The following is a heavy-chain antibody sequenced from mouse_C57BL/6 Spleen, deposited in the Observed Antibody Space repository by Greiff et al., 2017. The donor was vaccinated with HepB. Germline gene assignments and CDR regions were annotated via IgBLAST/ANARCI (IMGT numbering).Heavy chain of an antibody. D-gene: IGHD1-1*01. CDR3: ARARDYYGSSYDWYFDV. V-gene: IGHV1-55*01. CDR2: IYPGSGST. J-gene: IGHJ1*03. Sequence: QVQLQQPGAELVKPGASVKMSCKASGYTFTSYWITWVKQRPGQGLEWIGDIYPGSGSTNYNEKFKSKATLTVDTSSSTAYMQLSSLTSEDSAVYYCARARDYYGSSYDWYFDVWGTGTTVTVSS. CDR1: GYTFTSYW.